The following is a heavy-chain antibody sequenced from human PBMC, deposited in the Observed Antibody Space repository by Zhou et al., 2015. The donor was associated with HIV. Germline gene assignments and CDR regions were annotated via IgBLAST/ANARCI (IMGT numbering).Heavy chain of an antibody. Sequence: QVQLVQSGAEVKKPGSSVKVSCKASGGTFSSYAISWVRQAPGQGLEWMGGIIPIFGTANYAQKFQGRVTITADESTSTAYMELSSLRSEDTAVYYCARDTGLGSAARGILFDYWGPGEPWSPSPQ. CDR3: ARDTGLGSAARGILFDY. V-gene: IGHV1-69*12. J-gene: IGHJ4*02. CDR2: IIPIFGTA. D-gene: IGHD2-2*01. CDR1: GGTFSSYA.